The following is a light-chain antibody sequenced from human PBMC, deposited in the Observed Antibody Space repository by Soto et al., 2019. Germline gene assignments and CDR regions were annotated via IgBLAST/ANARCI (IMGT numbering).Light chain of an antibody. CDR2: ATS. J-gene: IGKJ1*01. V-gene: IGKV1-5*01. Sequence: DIQMTQSPSTLSASVGDSVTITCRASQSISGWLAWYQQKAGEAPKLLIYATSSLQSGVPSRFSGSGSGTEFTLTISSLQPDDFATYCCQHYNSYSEAFGQGTKVDIK. CDR1: QSISGW. CDR3: QHYNSYSEA.